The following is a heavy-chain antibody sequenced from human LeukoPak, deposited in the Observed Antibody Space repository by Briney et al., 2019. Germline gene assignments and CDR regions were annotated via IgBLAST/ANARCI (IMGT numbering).Heavy chain of an antibody. Sequence: SEILSLTCTVSGGSISSYYWSWIRQPPGKGLEWIGYIYYSGSTNYNPSLKSRVTISVDTSKNQFSLKLSSVTAADTAVYYCARLWFGEFRGVNWFDPWGQGTLVTVSS. CDR2: IYYSGST. CDR1: GGSISSYY. V-gene: IGHV4-59*08. CDR3: ARLWFGEFRGVNWFDP. J-gene: IGHJ5*02. D-gene: IGHD3-10*01.